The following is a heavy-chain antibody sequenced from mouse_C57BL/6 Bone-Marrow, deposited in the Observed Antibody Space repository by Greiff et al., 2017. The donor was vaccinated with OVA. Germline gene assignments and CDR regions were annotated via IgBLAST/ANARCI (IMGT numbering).Heavy chain of an antibody. CDR2: ISDGGSYT. V-gene: IGHV5-4*03. D-gene: IGHD2-4*01. CDR1: GFTFSSYA. CDR3: ARWDDYDAAY. Sequence: EVKLVESGGGLVKPGGSLKLSCAASGFTFSSYAMSWVRQTPDKRLEWVATISDGGSYTYYPDNVKGRFTISRDNAKNNLYLQMSHLKSEDTAMYYCARWDDYDAAYWGQGTLVTVSA. J-gene: IGHJ3*01.